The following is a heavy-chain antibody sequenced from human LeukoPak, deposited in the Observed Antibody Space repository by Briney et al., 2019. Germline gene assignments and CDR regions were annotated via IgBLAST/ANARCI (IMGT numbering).Heavy chain of an antibody. CDR1: GGSISSYY. CDR2: IYYSGST. D-gene: IGHD6-19*01. CDR3: ARAGSGWYVHDAFDI. Sequence: PSETLSLTCTVSGGSISSYYWSWIRQPPGKGLEWIGYIYYSGSTNYNPSLKSRVTISVDASKNQFSLKLSSVTAADTAVCYCARAGSGWYVHDAFDIWGQGTMVTVSS. J-gene: IGHJ3*02. V-gene: IGHV4-59*01.